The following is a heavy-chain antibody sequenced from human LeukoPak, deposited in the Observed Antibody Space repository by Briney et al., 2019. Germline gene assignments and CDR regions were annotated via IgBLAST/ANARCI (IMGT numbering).Heavy chain of an antibody. V-gene: IGHV3-30*18. Sequence: GGSLRLSCAASGFTFSSYGMHWVRQAPGKGLEGVAVISYDGSNKYYADSVKGRFTISRDNSKNTLYLQMNSLRAEDTAVYYCAKVGLEMATIDYWGQGTLVTVSS. CDR2: ISYDGSNK. D-gene: IGHD5-24*01. J-gene: IGHJ4*02. CDR1: GFTFSSYG. CDR3: AKVGLEMATIDY.